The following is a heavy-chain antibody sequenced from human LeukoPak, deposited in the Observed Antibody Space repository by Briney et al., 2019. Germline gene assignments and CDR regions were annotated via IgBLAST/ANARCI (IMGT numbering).Heavy chain of an antibody. CDR3: ARRTVAGWIDY. D-gene: IGHD6-19*01. Sequence: GESLKISCKGSGYSFTSYWMHWVRQAPGKGLVWVSRINYDGTGATYADSVKGRFTISRDNAKNTLYLQMNSLRAEDTAVYYCARRTVAGWIDYWGQGTLVTVSS. V-gene: IGHV3-74*01. CDR1: GYSFTSYW. CDR2: INYDGTGA. J-gene: IGHJ4*02.